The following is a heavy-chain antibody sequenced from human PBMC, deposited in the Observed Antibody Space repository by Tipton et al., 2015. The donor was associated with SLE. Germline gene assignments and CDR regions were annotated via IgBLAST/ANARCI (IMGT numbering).Heavy chain of an antibody. D-gene: IGHD1-1*01. V-gene: IGHV4-38-2*01. J-gene: IGHJ4*02. CDR2: IYHSGST. Sequence: TLSLTCAVSGYSISSGYYWGWIRQPPGKGLEWIGSIYHSGSTYYNPSLKSRVTISVDTSKNQFSLKLSSVTAADTAVYYCARVVSWGTGTLFDYWGQGTLVTVSS. CDR1: GYSISSGYY. CDR3: ARVVSWGTGTLFDY.